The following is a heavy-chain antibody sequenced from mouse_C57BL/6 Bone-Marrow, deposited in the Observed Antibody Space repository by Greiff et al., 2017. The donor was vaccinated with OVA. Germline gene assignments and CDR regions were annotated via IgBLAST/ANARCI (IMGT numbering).Heavy chain of an antibody. J-gene: IGHJ1*03. Sequence: EVKVVESGPELVKPGASVKISCKASGYSFTDYNMNWVKQSNGKSLEWIGVINPNYGTTSYNQKFKGKATLTVDQSSSTAYMQLNSLTSEDSAVYYCARVYYYGSRWYFDVWGTGTTVTVSS. CDR2: INPNYGTT. CDR1: GYSFTDYN. CDR3: ARVYYYGSRWYFDV. V-gene: IGHV1-39*01. D-gene: IGHD1-1*01.